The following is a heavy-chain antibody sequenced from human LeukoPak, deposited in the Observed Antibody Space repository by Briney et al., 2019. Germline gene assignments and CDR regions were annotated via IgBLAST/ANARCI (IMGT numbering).Heavy chain of an antibody. CDR1: GFTFSDYY. CDR3: AREVTFGGVIVFGWFDP. J-gene: IGHJ5*02. CDR2: ISSSSSTI. V-gene: IGHV3-11*04. Sequence: GGSLRLSCAASGFTFSDYYMSWIRQAPGKGLEWVSYISSSSSTIYYADSVKGRFTISRDNAKNSLYLQMNSLRAEDTAVYYCAREVTFGGVIVFGWFDPWGQGTLVTVSS. D-gene: IGHD3-16*02.